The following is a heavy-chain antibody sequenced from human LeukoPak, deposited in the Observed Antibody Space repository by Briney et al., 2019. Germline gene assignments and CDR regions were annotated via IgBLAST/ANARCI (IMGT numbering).Heavy chain of an antibody. Sequence: ASVKVSCKASGYTFISYGITWVRQAPGQGLEWLGWISAYNGNIDYAQKLQGRVTLATDTSTSTAYMEVRSLRSDDTAVYYCASMSGYYPSYYFDYWGQGTLVTVSS. D-gene: IGHD3-3*01. CDR1: GYTFISYG. CDR3: ASMSGYYPSYYFDY. V-gene: IGHV1-18*01. CDR2: ISAYNGNI. J-gene: IGHJ4*02.